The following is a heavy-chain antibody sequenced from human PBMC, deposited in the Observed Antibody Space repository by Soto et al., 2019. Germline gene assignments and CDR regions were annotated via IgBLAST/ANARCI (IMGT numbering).Heavy chain of an antibody. CDR1: GFIFSESW. D-gene: IGHD1-26*01. V-gene: IGHV3-7*01. CDR3: AKYSGSYGIEN. CDR2: IKYDESEK. J-gene: IGHJ4*02. Sequence: GGSLRLSCTASGFIFSESWMTWARQAPGKGLEWVANIKYDESEKYYEDSVKGRFTISRDNAKNSLYLQMISLRVEDTAVYHCAKYSGSYGIENWGQGTLVTVSS.